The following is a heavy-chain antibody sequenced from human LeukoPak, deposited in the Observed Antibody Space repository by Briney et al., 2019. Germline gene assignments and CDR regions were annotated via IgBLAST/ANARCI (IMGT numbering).Heavy chain of an antibody. Sequence: ASVKVSCKTSGYTFTANYMHWVRQAPGQGLEWVGWINSNSGATSYAQKSQGRVTMTRDTSISTAYMELSRLTPDYTAVYYCARGFGTGWYDYWGQGTLVTVSS. J-gene: IGHJ4*02. CDR3: ARGFGTGWYDY. CDR1: GYTFTANY. D-gene: IGHD3-3*01. CDR2: INSNSGAT. V-gene: IGHV1-2*02.